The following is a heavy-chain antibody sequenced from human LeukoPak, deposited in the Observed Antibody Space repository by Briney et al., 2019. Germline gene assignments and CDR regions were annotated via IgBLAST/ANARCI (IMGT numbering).Heavy chain of an antibody. CDR3: ARLPLPKQQLVLHYYYAMDV. D-gene: IGHD6-13*01. CDR1: GYSFTSYW. V-gene: IGHV5-10-1*01. Sequence: GESLRISCKGSGYSFTSYWISWVRQMPGKGLEWMGRIDPSDSYTNYSPSFQGHVTISADKSISTAYLQWSSLRASDTATYYCARLPLPKQQLVLHYYYAMDVWGQGTTVTVSS. CDR2: IDPSDSYT. J-gene: IGHJ6*02.